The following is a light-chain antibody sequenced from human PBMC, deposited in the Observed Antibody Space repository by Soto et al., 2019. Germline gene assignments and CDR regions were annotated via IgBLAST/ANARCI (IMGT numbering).Light chain of an antibody. Sequence: EIVLTQSPGTLSLSPGERATLSCRASQTVTSSYLAWYQQKPGQAPRLLVFGGSSRATGISDRFRGVGSETSFTLTISRLEPEDSAVYYCQQYGSSPLTFGGGTKVEI. V-gene: IGKV3-20*01. CDR1: QTVTSSY. CDR3: QQYGSSPLT. J-gene: IGKJ4*01. CDR2: GGS.